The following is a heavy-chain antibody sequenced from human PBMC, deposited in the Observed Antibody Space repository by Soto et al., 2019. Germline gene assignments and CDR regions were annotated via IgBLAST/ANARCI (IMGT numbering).Heavy chain of an antibody. CDR1: GGSISSGGYS. V-gene: IGHV4-61*08. J-gene: IGHJ4*02. CDR2: IYYSGST. CDR3: ARRYGGNFDY. Sequence: SETLSLTCAVSGGSISSGGYSWSWIRQPPGKGLEWIGYIYYSGSTNYNPSLKSRVTISVDRSKNQFSLKLSSVTAADTAVYYCARRYGGNFDYWGQGTLVTVSS. D-gene: IGHD1-26*01.